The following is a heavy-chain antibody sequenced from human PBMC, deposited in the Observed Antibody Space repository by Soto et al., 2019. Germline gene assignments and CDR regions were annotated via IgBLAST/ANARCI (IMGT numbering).Heavy chain of an antibody. Sequence: SETLSLTCTVSGGSISSYYWSWIRQPPGKGLEWIGYIYYSGSTNYNPSLKSRVTISVDTSKNQFSLKLSSVTAADTAVYYCARDPGDDYGDYFDYWGQGTLVTVSS. CDR3: ARDPGDDYGDYFDY. J-gene: IGHJ4*02. CDR1: GGSISSYY. D-gene: IGHD4-17*01. V-gene: IGHV4-59*01. CDR2: IYYSGST.